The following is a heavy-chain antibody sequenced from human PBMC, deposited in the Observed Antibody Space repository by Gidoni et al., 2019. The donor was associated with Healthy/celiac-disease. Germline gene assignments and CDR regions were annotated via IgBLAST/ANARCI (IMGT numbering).Heavy chain of an antibody. D-gene: IGHD3-10*01. CDR2: INTNTGNP. J-gene: IGHJ5*02. CDR3: ARDRLTMVRGVTPRSYNWFDP. Sequence: QVQLVQSGSELKKPGASVKVSCKASGYTFTRYPMNWVRQAPGQGLEWMGWINTNTGNPTYAQGFTGRFIFSLDTSVSTAYLQISSLKAEDTAVYYCARDRLTMVRGVTPRSYNWFDPWGQGTLVTVSS. V-gene: IGHV7-4-1*02. CDR1: GYTFTRYP.